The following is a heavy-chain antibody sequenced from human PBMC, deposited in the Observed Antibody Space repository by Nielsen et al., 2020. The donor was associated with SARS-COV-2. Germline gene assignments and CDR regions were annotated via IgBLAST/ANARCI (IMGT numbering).Heavy chain of an antibody. J-gene: IGHJ6*02. CDR2: INHSGST. D-gene: IGHD6-19*01. V-gene: IGHV4-34*01. CDR3: ARGPTVYSSGWRYYYYYGMDV. Sequence: VRQMPGKGLEWIGEINHSGSTNYNPSLKSRVTISVDTSKNQFSLKLSSVTAADTAVYYCARGPTVYSSGWRYYYYYGMDVWGQGTTVTVSS.